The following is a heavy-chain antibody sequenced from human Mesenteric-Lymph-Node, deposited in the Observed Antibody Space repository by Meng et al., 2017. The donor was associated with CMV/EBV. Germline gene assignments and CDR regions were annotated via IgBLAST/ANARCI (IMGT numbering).Heavy chain of an antibody. D-gene: IGHD4-17*01. CDR2: MNPNSGNT. V-gene: IGHV1-8*01. J-gene: IGHJ6*02. Sequence: ASVKVSCKASGYTFTSYDINWVRQATGQGLEWMGWMNPNSGNTGYAQKFQGRVTMTRNTSISTAYMELSSLRSEDTAVYYCARPAGWGDYEYYYYGMDVWGQGTTVTVSS. CDR3: ARPAGWGDYEYYYYGMDV. CDR1: GYTFTSYD.